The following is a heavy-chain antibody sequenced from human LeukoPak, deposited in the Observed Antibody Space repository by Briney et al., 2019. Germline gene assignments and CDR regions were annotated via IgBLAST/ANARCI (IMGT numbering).Heavy chain of an antibody. V-gene: IGHV3-23*01. D-gene: IGHD2-15*01. Sequence: GGSLRLSCAASGLTFSKSALTWARQAPGKGLEWVSTITDVGDIFYTYSVRGRFTISRDNSKNTVYMQMDGLRAEDTAVYYCTRDRGGSPTDVFDYWGQGTLVTVPS. CDR2: ITDVGDI. CDR1: GLTFSKSA. CDR3: TRDRGGSPTDVFDY. J-gene: IGHJ4*02.